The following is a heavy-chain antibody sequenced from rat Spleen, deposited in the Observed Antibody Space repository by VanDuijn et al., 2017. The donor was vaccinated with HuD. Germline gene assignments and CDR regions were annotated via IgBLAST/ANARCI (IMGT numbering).Heavy chain of an antibody. D-gene: IGHD1-10*01. CDR2: ISAGGGST. CDR3: ARPDNTYYVMDA. V-gene: IGHV5-27*01. CDR1: GFTFSNYY. Sequence: EVQLVESGGGLVQPGRSLKLSCAASGFTFSNYYMAWVRQAPTEGLEWVAYISAGGGSTYYRDSVKGRFTISRDNAKSTLYLQMDSLRSEDTATYYCARPDNTYYVMDAWGQGASVTVSS. J-gene: IGHJ4*01.